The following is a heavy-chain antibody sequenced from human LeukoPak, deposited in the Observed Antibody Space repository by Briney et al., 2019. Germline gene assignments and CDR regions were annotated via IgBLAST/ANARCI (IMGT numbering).Heavy chain of an antibody. Sequence: PGGSLRLSCAASGFTFNNYAMSWVRQAPGKGLEWVSTIDFGDDSAYYADSVKGRFTISRDNSKNTLYLQMNYLRAEDTAVYYCAKDPTSVGGRHDWLLDSWGQGTLVTVSS. J-gene: IGHJ5*02. CDR3: AKDPTSVGGRHDWLLDS. D-gene: IGHD3-9*01. CDR1: GFTFNNYA. CDR2: IDFGDDSA. V-gene: IGHV3-23*01.